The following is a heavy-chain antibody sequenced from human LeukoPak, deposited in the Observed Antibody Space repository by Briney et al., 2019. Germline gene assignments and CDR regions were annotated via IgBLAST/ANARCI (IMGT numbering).Heavy chain of an antibody. CDR3: GTRAY. V-gene: IGHV3-7*01. Sequence: GGSLRLSCAASGFAFSTYWMMWVRQIPGKGLEWAANINQDGSEKYYVDSVKGRFTVSRDNAKNSLYLQMNSLRDEDTAVYYCGTRAYWGQGTLVTVSS. J-gene: IGHJ4*02. CDR1: GFAFSTYW. CDR2: INQDGSEK.